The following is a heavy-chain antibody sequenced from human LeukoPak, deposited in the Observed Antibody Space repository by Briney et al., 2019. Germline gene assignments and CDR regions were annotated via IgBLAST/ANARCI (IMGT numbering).Heavy chain of an antibody. V-gene: IGHV1-18*01. CDR1: GYTFTSYG. D-gene: IGHD6-13*01. CDR3: ARTRIAAAGTWDDAFDI. CDR2: ISSYNGYT. Sequence: ASVKVSCKASGYTFTSYGISWVRQAPGQGLEWMGWISSYNGYTKYVQKFQGRITMTTDTSTSTAYMELRSLRSDDTAAYYCARTRIAAAGTWDDAFDIWGQRTMVTVSS. J-gene: IGHJ3*02.